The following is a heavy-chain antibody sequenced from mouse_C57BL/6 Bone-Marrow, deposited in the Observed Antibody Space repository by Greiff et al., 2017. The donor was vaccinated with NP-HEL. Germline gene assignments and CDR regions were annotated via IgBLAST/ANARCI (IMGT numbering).Heavy chain of an antibody. CDR3: AKKGDGYPWYFDV. V-gene: IGHV2-5*01. D-gene: IGHD2-3*01. Sequence: VQLVESGPGLVQPSQSLSITCTVSGFSLTSYGVHWVRQSPGKGLEWLGVIWRGGSTDYNAAFLSRLSITKDNSKSQVFFKMNSLQADDTAIYYCAKKGDGYPWYFDVWGTGTTVTVSS. CDR2: IWRGGST. J-gene: IGHJ1*03. CDR1: GFSLTSYG.